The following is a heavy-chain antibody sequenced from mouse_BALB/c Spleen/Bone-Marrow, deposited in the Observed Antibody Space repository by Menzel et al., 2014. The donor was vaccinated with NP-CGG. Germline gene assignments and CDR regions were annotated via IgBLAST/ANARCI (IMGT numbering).Heavy chain of an antibody. J-gene: IGHJ4*01. CDR1: GFKFKDYY. Sequence: VQLQQSGAELVRPGASVGMSCTASGFKFKDYYIHWVKQRPKQGLEWIGWIDPENGDTEYAPKFQDKATVTVDTSSNTTYQLLSSLASEDAAVYYCSARYGNYGSMDYWGPGTSVTVSS. D-gene: IGHD2-1*01. V-gene: IGHV14-4*02. CDR3: SARYGNYGSMDY. CDR2: IDPENGDT.